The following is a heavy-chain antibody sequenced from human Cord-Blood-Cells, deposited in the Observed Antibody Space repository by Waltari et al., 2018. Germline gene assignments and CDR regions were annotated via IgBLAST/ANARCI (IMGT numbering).Heavy chain of an antibody. V-gene: IGHV1-69*01. Sequence: QVQLVQSGAEVKKPGSSVKVSCKASGGTFSSYAISWVRQAPGQGLEWMGGIIPIFGTANYAQKFQGRVTITADESTSTAYMELSSLRSEDTAVYYCARDPSYYDYVWGSYLDAFDIWGQGTMVTVSS. CDR2: IIPIFGTA. D-gene: IGHD3-16*02. CDR3: ARDPSYYDYVWGSYLDAFDI. J-gene: IGHJ3*02. CDR1: GGTFSSYA.